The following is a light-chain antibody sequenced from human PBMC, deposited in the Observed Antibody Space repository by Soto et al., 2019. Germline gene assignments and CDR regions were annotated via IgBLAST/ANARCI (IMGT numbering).Light chain of an antibody. Sequence: EIVMTQSPGTLSLSPGERATLSCRASQSVSSSLLAWYQQKSGQAPRLLIYGVSTRATGIPDRFSGSGFGTDFTLTISRLEAEDFAVYYCQQYEVSPWTFGQGTKVEIK. V-gene: IGKV3-20*01. CDR3: QQYEVSPWT. CDR2: GVS. J-gene: IGKJ1*01. CDR1: QSVSSSL.